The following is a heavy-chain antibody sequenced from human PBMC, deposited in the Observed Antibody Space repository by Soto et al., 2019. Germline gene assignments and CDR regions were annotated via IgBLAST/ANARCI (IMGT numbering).Heavy chain of an antibody. CDR3: ARDRNYYASSGTPGRVRYGMDV. D-gene: IGHD3-22*01. Sequence: QVQLQESGPGLVKPSQTLSLTCTVSGGSISSGGYYWSWIRQHPGKGLEWIGYIYYSGSTYYNPSPRRRLTISVATSRNQFSLKLSSVTAADTAVYYCARDRNYYASSGTPGRVRYGMDVWGQGTTVTVSS. CDR1: GGSISSGGYY. V-gene: IGHV4-31*03. CDR2: IYYSGST. J-gene: IGHJ6*02.